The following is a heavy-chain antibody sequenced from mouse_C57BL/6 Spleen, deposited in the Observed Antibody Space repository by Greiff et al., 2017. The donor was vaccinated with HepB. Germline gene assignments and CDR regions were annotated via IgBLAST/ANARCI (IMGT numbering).Heavy chain of an antibody. V-gene: IGHV5-6*02. D-gene: IGHD1-1*01. Sequence: EVKLVESGGDLVKPGGSLKLSCAASGFTFSSYGMSWVRQTPDKRLEWVATISSGGSYTYYPDSVKGRFTISRDNAKNTLYLQMSSLKSEDTAMYYCARQGSSYPYYFDYWGQGTTLTVSS. J-gene: IGHJ2*01. CDR3: ARQGSSYPYYFDY. CDR2: ISSGGSYT. CDR1: GFTFSSYG.